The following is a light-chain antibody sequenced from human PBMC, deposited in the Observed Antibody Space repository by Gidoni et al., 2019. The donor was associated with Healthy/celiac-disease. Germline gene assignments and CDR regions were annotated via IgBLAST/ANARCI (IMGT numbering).Light chain of an antibody. V-gene: IGLV2-8*01. CDR1: SSDIGGYDY. CDR3: SSYVHNSNCV. Sequence: QAALTQHPPASGAPGKAVTISCTGTSSDIGGYDYVSWYQQHPGKAPKLIIYEVSKRPSGVPGRFSGSKSGHTASLTVSGLPADDEADYYCSSYVHNSNCVFWAGTKVTVL. CDR2: EVS. J-gene: IGLJ1*01.